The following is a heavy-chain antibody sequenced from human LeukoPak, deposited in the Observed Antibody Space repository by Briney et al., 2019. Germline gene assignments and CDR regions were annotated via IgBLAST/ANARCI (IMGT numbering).Heavy chain of an antibody. D-gene: IGHD7-27*01. J-gene: IGHJ4*01. V-gene: IGHV4-34*01. CDR3: ARGWGQPR. CDR1: GGSFSGYY. CDR2: INHSESH. Sequence: SETLALTCAVYGGSFSGYYWSWIRQPPGKGLEWIGEINHSESHNYNPSLRSRVTISLGASKTQFSLKLSSVTAADTSVYYCARGWGQPRWGQETWSPSPQ.